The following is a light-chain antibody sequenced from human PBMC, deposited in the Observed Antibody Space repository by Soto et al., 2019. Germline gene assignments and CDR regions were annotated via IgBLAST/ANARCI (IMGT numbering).Light chain of an antibody. Sequence: QSVLTQPASVSGSPGQSITISCTGTSSDVGGYNYVSWYQQHPGKAPKLMIYDVSNRPSGVSNRFSGSKSGNTASLTISGLQAEDEADYYCSTYTGSSTYVVFGGGTKPTVL. CDR2: DVS. CDR1: SSDVGGYNY. J-gene: IGLJ2*01. V-gene: IGLV2-14*01. CDR3: STYTGSSTYVV.